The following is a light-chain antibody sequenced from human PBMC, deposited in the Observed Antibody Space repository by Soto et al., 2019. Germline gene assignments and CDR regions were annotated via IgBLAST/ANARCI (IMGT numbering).Light chain of an antibody. CDR2: NAS. CDR3: QHYSAA. CDR1: QTISSW. J-gene: IGKJ1*01. V-gene: IGKV1-5*03. Sequence: DIQMTQSPSTLAGSLGDRVTITCRASQTISSWFAWYQQKPGKAPKLLIYNASTLKSGVPSRFSGSGSGTEFTLTISSLQPDDFATYYCQHYSAAFGQGTKVDIK.